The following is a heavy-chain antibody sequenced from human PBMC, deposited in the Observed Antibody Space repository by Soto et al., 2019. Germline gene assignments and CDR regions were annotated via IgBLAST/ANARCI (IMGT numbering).Heavy chain of an antibody. Sequence: ASVKVSCKASGYTFASYGISWVRQAPGQGLEWMGWISAYNGNTNYAQKLQGRVTMTTDTSTSTAYMELRSLRSDDTAVYYCARDFNARVVADTRPLDYWGQGTLVTVSS. CDR3: ARDFNARVVADTRPLDY. D-gene: IGHD2-15*01. CDR2: ISAYNGNT. CDR1: GYTFASYG. V-gene: IGHV1-18*01. J-gene: IGHJ4*02.